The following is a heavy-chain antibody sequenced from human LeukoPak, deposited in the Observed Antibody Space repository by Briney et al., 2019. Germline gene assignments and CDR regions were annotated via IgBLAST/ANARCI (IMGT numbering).Heavy chain of an antibody. CDR2: INSDGSST. CDR1: GFIFSSYW. V-gene: IGHV3-74*01. J-gene: IGHJ4*02. Sequence: PGGSLRLSCAASGFIFSSYWMHWVRQAPGKGLVWVSRINSDGSSTSYADSVKGRFTIPRDSAKNTLYLQMNSLRAEDTAVYYCARRVVVPAAPYYFDYWGQGTLVTVSS. D-gene: IGHD2-2*01. CDR3: ARRVVVPAAPYYFDY.